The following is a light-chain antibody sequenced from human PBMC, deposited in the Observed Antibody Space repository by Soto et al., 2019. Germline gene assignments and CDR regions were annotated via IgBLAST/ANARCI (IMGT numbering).Light chain of an antibody. V-gene: IGKV1-6*01. CDR2: ATS. J-gene: IGKJ2*01. CDR3: LQDYNFPYT. CDR1: QGIRND. Sequence: AIQMTQSPSSLSASVGDRVTITCRSSQGIRNDLGWYQQKPGKAPKLLIYATSSLQSGVPSRFSVSGSGTDFTLTICSLQPEDFATYFCLQDYNFPYTFGQGIELEIK.